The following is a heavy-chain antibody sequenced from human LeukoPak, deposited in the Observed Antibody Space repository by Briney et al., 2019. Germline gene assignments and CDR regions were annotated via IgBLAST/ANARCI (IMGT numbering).Heavy chain of an antibody. CDR2: IMPLYGTA. D-gene: IGHD5-24*01. Sequence: SVKDSCKASVGTLHSYALSWVRQAPAQGLEWMGGIMPLYGTANNAQELQGRVTFTTEESGSRAYMEVSSLRSEDRAVYYCARGSLGDGYGVGDYYQYMDVWGKGTTVTVSS. CDR1: VGTLHSYA. J-gene: IGHJ6*03. V-gene: IGHV1-69*05. CDR3: ARGSLGDGYGVGDYYQYMDV.